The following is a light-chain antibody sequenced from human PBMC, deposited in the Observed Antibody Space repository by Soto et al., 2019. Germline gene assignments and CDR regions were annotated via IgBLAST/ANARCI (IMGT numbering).Light chain of an antibody. CDR2: GAS. CDR3: QQYGSSPART. V-gene: IGKV3-20*01. J-gene: IGKJ1*01. Sequence: EIVLTQSPGTLSLSPGERATLSCRASQSVSSSYLAWYQQKPGQAPRLLIYGASSRATGIPDMFSGSGSGTDFSLTISRLEPEDFAVYYCQQYGSSPARTFGQGTKVEIK. CDR1: QSVSSSY.